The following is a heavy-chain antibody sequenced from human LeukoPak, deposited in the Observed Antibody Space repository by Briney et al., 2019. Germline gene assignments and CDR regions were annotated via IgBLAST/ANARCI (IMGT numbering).Heavy chain of an antibody. CDR1: GYTFTSYY. J-gene: IGHJ6*04. CDR2: MNPNTGDT. V-gene: IGHV1-8*02. D-gene: IGHD3-10*01. CDR3: ARDPYYGSGRYRYGMDV. Sequence: ASVKVSCKASGYTFTSYYIHWVRQATGQGLEWMGGMNPNTGDTGYAQKFQGRVTLTRNTFISTAYMELSSLRSEDTAVYYCARDPYYGSGRYRYGMDVWGKGTTVTISS.